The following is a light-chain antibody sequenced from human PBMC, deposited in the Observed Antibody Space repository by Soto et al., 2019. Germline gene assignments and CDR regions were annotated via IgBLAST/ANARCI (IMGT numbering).Light chain of an antibody. CDR1: SSNIGSNY. CDR3: AAWDDSLSALS. J-gene: IGLJ1*01. CDR2: RNN. Sequence: QPVLTQPPSASGTPGQRVTISCSGSSSNIGSNYVYWYRQLPGTAPKLLIYRNNQRPSGVPDRLSGSKSGTSASLAISGLRSEDEADYYCAAWDDSLSALSFGTGTKLTVL. V-gene: IGLV1-47*01.